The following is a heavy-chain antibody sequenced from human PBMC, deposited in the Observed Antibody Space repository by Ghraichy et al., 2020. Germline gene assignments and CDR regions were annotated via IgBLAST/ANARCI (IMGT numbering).Heavy chain of an antibody. J-gene: IGHJ5*02. CDR1: RFSFSDYY. CDR2: ISGSGGTI. Sequence: GGSLRLSCAASRFSFSDYYMSWIRQAPGMGLEWVSYISGSGGTIHYADSVKGRFTISRDNAKNSLYLQMNSLRAEDTAVYYCARVGGDTMVRGVITSPFDPWGQGTRVTVSS. V-gene: IGHV3-11*01. CDR3: ARVGGDTMVRGVITSPFDP. D-gene: IGHD3-10*01.